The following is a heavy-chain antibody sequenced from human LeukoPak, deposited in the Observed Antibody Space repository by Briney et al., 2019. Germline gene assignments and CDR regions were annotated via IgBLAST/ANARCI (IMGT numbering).Heavy chain of an antibody. V-gene: IGHV3-11*01. Sequence: PSETLSLTCTVSGGSISYYYWSWIRQPPGKGLEWVSSISRSGSTKYYADSVKGRFTISRDNAKNSLFLQMNSLRAEDTAVYYCARVLRYCSGGNCYSGGLGYMDVWGKGTTVTISS. CDR2: ISRSGSTK. J-gene: IGHJ6*03. CDR1: GGSISYYY. D-gene: IGHD2-15*01. CDR3: ARVLRYCSGGNCYSGGLGYMDV.